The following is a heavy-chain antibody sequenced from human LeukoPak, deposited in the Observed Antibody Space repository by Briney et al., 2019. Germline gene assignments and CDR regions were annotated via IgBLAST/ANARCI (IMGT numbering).Heavy chain of an antibody. CDR2: INPNSGGT. J-gene: IGHJ6*03. CDR1: GYTFTGYY. CDR3: ARDGYDFWSGYPPHNPLHDYYYYMDV. Sequence: GASVKVSCKASGYTFTGYYMHWVRQAPGQGLEWMGWINPNSGGTNYAQKFQGRVTMTRDTSISTAYMELSRLRSDDTAVYYCARDGYDFWSGYPPHNPLHDYYYYMDVWGKGTTVTVSS. D-gene: IGHD3-3*01. V-gene: IGHV1-2*02.